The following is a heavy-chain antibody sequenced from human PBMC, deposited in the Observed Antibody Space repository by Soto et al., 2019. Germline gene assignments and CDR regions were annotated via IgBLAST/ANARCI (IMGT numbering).Heavy chain of an antibody. CDR1: GASISSSPDY. J-gene: IGHJ2*01. V-gene: IGHV4-39*01. CDR2: IYSSGST. Sequence: PSATLSLTCSVSGASISSSPDYWAWIRQPPGKGLEWIGIIYSSGSTYYIPSLKSRVTISVDTSKNQFSLKLSSVTAADTAVYYCARQWVSKGRLIWFVWYFDFWGRGTLVTVSS. D-gene: IGHD3-10*01. CDR3: ARQWVSKGRLIWFVWYFDF.